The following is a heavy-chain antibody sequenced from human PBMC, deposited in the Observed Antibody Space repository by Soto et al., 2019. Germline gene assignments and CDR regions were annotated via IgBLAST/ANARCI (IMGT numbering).Heavy chain of an antibody. CDR3: ARGYSGSYYGY. CDR1: GFPFDVYA. CDR2: IIWNGGST. D-gene: IGHD1-26*01. Sequence: EVQLVESGGGVVRPGGSLRLPCAASGFPFDVYALGWVGQAPGRGLGWVSGIIWNGGSTGYADSVKGRFTISRDNAKNSLYLQMNSLRAEDTALYYCARGYSGSYYGYWGQGTLVTVSS. V-gene: IGHV3-20*04. J-gene: IGHJ4*02.